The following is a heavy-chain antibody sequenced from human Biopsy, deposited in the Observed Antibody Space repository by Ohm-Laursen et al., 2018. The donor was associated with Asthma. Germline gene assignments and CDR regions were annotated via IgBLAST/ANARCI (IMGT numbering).Heavy chain of an antibody. CDR2: IYHSGST. J-gene: IGHJ4*02. CDR3: ARVKDGYNFDY. V-gene: IGHV4-30-2*01. CDR1: GGSISSGGYS. Sequence: TLSLTCAVSGGSISSGGYSWSWIRQPPGEGLEWIGYIYHSGSTYYNPSLKSRVTISVDRSKNQFSLKLSSVTAADTAVYYCARVKDGYNFDYWGQGTLVTVSS. D-gene: IGHD5-24*01.